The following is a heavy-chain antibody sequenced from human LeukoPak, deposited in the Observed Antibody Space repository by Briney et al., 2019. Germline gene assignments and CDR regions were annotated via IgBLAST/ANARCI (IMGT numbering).Heavy chain of an antibody. CDR2: IYYSGST. CDR1: GGSISSSSYY. J-gene: IGHJ3*02. Sequence: SETLYLTCTVSGGSISSSSYYWGWIRQPPGKGLEWIGSIYYSGSTYYNPSLKSRVTISVDTSKNQFSLKLSSVTAADTAVYYCASLIPRIAAAATNAFDIWGQGTMVTVSS. D-gene: IGHD6-13*01. CDR3: ASLIPRIAAAATNAFDI. V-gene: IGHV4-39*01.